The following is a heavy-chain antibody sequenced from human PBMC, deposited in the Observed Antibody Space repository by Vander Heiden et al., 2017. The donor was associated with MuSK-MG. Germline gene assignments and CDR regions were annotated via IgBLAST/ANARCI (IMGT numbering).Heavy chain of an antibody. V-gene: IGHV3-33*01. J-gene: IGHJ4*02. D-gene: IGHD6-13*01. CDR2: IWYDGSNK. Sequence: QVQLVESGGGVVQPGRSLRLSCAASGFTFSSYGMHWVRQAPGKGLEWVAVIWYDGSNKYYADSVKGRFTISRDNSKNTLYLQMNSLRAEDTAVYYCAREVLRDGSAAGSLYFDYWGQGTLVTVSS. CDR3: AREVLRDGSAAGSLYFDY. CDR1: GFTFSSYG.